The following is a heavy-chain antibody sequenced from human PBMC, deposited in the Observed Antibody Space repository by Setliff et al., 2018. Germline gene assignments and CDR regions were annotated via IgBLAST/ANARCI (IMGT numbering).Heavy chain of an antibody. CDR2: IIPTLRGPG. D-gene: IGHD6-6*01. CDR3: ARLPARRRYYYYMDV. Sequence: SVKVSCQTSGGTFTNYGFSWVRQAPGQGLEWMGGIIPTLRGPGNYAQKFQGRVTITADESTSTVFMELSSLTSEDTAVYYCARLPARRRYYYYMDVWGGGTTVTVSS. CDR1: GGTFTNYG. V-gene: IGHV1-69*13. J-gene: IGHJ6*03.